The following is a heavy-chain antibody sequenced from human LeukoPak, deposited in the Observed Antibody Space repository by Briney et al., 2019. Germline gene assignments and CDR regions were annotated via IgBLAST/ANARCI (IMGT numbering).Heavy chain of an antibody. J-gene: IGHJ6*03. D-gene: IGHD4-17*01. V-gene: IGHV1-18*01. CDR1: GYTFTSYG. CDR3: AGDGDYGPRGYYYYMDV. CDR2: ISTYNGNT. Sequence: ASVKVSCKASGYTFTSYGISWVRQAPGQGLEWMGWISTYNGNTNYAQKLQGRVTMTTDTSTSTAYMELSSLRSEDTAVYYCAGDGDYGPRGYYYYMDVWGKGTTVTVSS.